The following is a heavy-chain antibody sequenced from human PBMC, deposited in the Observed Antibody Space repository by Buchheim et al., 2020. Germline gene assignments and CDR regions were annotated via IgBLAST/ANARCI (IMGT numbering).Heavy chain of an antibody. V-gene: IGHV4-31*03. CDR2: ISNSGTT. Sequence: QVQLQESGPGLVKPSQTLSLTCTVSGGPISSGGYYWSWIRQHPGKGLEWIGFISNSGTTHYNPSLKSRVTISVDTSKNQFSLKLTSVTAADTAVYYCARAYGSAGWWFDPWGQGTL. D-gene: IGHD6-25*01. CDR1: GGPISSGGYY. CDR3: ARAYGSAGWWFDP. J-gene: IGHJ5*02.